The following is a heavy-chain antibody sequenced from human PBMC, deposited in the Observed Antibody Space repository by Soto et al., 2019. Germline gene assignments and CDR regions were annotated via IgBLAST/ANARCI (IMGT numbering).Heavy chain of an antibody. J-gene: IGHJ4*02. V-gene: IGHV1-69*01. CDR1: GGTFSSYA. CDR2: IIPIFGTA. CDR3: AREGGTEYSSSSEPFDY. Sequence: QVQLVQSGAEVKKPGSSVKVSCKASGGTFSSYAISWVRQAPGQGLEWMGGIIPIFGTANYAQKFQGRVTITADDSTSTAYMELSILRSEDTAVYYCAREGGTEYSSSSEPFDYWGQGTLVTVSS. D-gene: IGHD6-6*01.